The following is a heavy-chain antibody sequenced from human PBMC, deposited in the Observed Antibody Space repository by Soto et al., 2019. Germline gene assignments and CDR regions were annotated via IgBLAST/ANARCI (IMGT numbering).Heavy chain of an antibody. CDR3: ARDSPWEVRELFDY. D-gene: IGHD3-10*01. CDR2: ISAYNGNT. CDR1: GYTFTSYG. Sequence: QVQLVQSGAEVKKPGASVKVSCKASGYTFTSYGISWVRQAPGQGLERMGWISAYNGNTNYAQKLQGRVTMTTDTSTSTADMELRSLRSDDRAVYDCARDSPWEVRELFDYWGQGTLVAVSS. V-gene: IGHV1-18*01. J-gene: IGHJ4*02.